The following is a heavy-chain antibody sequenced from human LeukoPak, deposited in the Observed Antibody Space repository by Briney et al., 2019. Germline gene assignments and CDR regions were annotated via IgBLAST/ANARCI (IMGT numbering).Heavy chain of an antibody. CDR3: ARDQTPIDY. CDR2: ITRSSTYI. Sequence: KSGGSLRLSCVASGFTFSSYTMTWVRQAPGQGLEWVSSITRSSTYIYYADSEKGRFTISRDNANNSLYLHMNRLRGEETAVYFCARDQTPIDYWGQGTLVTVSS. CDR1: GFTFSSYT. V-gene: IGHV3-21*01. J-gene: IGHJ4*02.